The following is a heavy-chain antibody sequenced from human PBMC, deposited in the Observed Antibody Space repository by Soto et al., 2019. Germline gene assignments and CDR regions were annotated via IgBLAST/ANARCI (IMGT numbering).Heavy chain of an antibody. V-gene: IGHV3-48*03. CDR1: RFTFSTYE. D-gene: IGHD2-2*01. CDR2: ISSSGSTV. J-gene: IGHJ4*02. CDR3: VRYCSTTLCNGVATRTFDY. Sequence: GGSLRLSCAASRFTFSTYEMNWVRQAPGKGLEWVSYISSSGSTVYYADSVKGRFTISRDNTRNSLYLQMNSLRDEDTALYYCVRYCSTTLCNGVATRTFDYWGQGTLVTVSS.